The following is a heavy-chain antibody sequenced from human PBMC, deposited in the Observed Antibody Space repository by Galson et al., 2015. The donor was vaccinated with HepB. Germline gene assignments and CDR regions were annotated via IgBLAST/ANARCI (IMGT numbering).Heavy chain of an antibody. J-gene: IGHJ4*02. CDR2: IDWDDDK. V-gene: IGHV2-70*11. CDR3: ARAHSRSSGYLSDY. D-gene: IGHD3-3*01. CDR1: GFSLSTSGMC. Sequence: PALVKPTQTLTLTCTFSGFSLSTSGMCVSWIRQPPGKALEWLARIDWDDDKYYSTSLKTRLTISKDTSKNQVVLTMTNMDPVDTATYYCARAHSRSSGYLSDYWGQGTLVTVSS.